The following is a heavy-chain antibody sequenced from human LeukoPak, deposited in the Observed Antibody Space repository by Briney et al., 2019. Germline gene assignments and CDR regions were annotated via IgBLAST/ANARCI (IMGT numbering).Heavy chain of an antibody. D-gene: IGHD2-8*01. V-gene: IGHV4-61*01. CDR2: IYYSGST. CDR1: GGSVSSDTYY. J-gene: IGHJ3*02. Sequence: SETLSLTCTVSGGSVSSDTYYWSWIRQPPGKGLEWIGYIYYSGSTNYNPSLKSRVTISVDTSKNQCSLKLSSVTTADTAVYYCTRLTNLEAFDIWGQGTMVTVSS. CDR3: TRLTNLEAFDI.